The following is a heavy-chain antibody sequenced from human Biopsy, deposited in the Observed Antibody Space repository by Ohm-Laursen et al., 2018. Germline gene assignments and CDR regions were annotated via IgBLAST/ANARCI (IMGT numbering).Heavy chain of an antibody. CDR1: GYTVTELS. D-gene: IGHD5-18*01. J-gene: IGHJ6*02. Sequence: ASVKVSCKVSGYTVTELSMHWVRQAPGKGLEWMGGFNPEDGETTYAQKFQGRVTMTEDTSTDTAYMELSSLRPDDTAIYYCAIGWKQLWLHGMDLWAKGPLSSSP. V-gene: IGHV1-24*01. CDR3: AIGWKQLWLHGMDL. CDR2: FNPEDGET.